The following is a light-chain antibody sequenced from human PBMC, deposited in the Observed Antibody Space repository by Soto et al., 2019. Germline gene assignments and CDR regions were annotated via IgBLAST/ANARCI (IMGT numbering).Light chain of an antibody. CDR1: QSVSSGY. CDR3: QQYNDWPT. Sequence: EIVLTQSPGTLSLSPGDTATLSYRASQSVSSGYLGWYQQRPGQTPRLLICVASTRATGIPARFSGSGSGTEFTLTISSLQSEDFAVYYCQQYNDWPTFGQGTKVDIK. J-gene: IGKJ1*01. CDR2: VAS. V-gene: IGKV3D-15*01.